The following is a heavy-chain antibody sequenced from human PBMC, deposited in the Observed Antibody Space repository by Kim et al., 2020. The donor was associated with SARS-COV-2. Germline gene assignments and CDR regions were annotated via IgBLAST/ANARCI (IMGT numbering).Heavy chain of an antibody. CDR3: ARDYSGYDHYYYYGMDV. J-gene: IGHJ6*02. CDR2: ISSSSSTI. Sequence: GGSLRLSCAASGFTFSSYSMNWVRQAPGKGLEWVSYISSSSSTIYYADSVKGRFTISRDNAKNSLYLQMNSLRDEDTAVYYCARDYSGYDHYYYYGMDVWGQGTTVTVSS. CDR1: GFTFSSYS. V-gene: IGHV3-48*02. D-gene: IGHD5-12*01.